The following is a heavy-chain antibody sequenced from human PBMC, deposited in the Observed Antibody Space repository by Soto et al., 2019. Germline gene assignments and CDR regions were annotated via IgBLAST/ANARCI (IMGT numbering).Heavy chain of an antibody. CDR3: ARDKAVTTFYYGMDV. V-gene: IGHV3-33*01. D-gene: IGHD4-17*01. CDR2: IWYDGNNK. J-gene: IGHJ6*02. Sequence: QVQLVESGGGVVQPGRSLRLSCAASGFTFSSYGMHWVRQAPRKGLEWVAVIWYDGNNKYYADSVKGRFTISRDNSKNTLYLQMNSLRAEDTAVYYCARDKAVTTFYYGMDVWGQGTTVTVSS. CDR1: GFTFSSYG.